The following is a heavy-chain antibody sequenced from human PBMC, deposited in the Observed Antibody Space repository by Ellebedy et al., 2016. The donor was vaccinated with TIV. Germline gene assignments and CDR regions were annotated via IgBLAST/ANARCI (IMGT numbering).Heavy chain of an antibody. V-gene: IGHV3-7*01. J-gene: IGHJ5*02. Sequence: GESLKISCVASGFSFRSYWMSWVRQAPGKGLEWVANIYQDGSNQYYVDSVKGRFTISRDNANKSLFLQMNSLRVEDTAVYYCARRGSYGDYAVQVNSWFDTWGQGTLVTVSP. CDR2: IYQDGSNQ. D-gene: IGHD4-17*01. CDR1: GFSFRSYW. CDR3: ARRGSYGDYAVQVNSWFDT.